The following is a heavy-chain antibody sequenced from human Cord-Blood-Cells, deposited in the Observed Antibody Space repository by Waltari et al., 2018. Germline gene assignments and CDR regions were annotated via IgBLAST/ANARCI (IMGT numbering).Heavy chain of an antibody. V-gene: IGHV3-33*01. CDR3: ARGRLLGIYAFDI. J-gene: IGHJ3*02. CDR2: IWYDGSNK. D-gene: IGHD7-27*01. Sequence: QVQLVESGGGVVQPGRSLRLSCAASGFTFSSYGMHWVRQAPGKGRGWVAVIWYDGSNKYYADSVKGRFTISRDNSKNTLYLQMNSLRAEDTAVYYCARGRLLGIYAFDIWGQGTMVTVSS. CDR1: GFTFSSYG.